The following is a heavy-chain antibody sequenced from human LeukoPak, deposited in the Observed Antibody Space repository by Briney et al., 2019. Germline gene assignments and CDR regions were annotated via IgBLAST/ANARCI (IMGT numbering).Heavy chain of an antibody. CDR3: VRGYSFGPYGMHV. CDR1: GFPFSSYA. J-gene: IGHJ6*02. Sequence: GGSLRLSCSASGFPFSSYAMHWVRQAPGKGLEYVSAISDSGGSTYYADSVKGRFTIPRDNSKNTLYLQMSSLTADDTDVYFCVRGYSFGPYGMHVWGGGTRDTVS. CDR2: ISDSGGST. V-gene: IGHV3-64D*09. D-gene: IGHD2-15*01.